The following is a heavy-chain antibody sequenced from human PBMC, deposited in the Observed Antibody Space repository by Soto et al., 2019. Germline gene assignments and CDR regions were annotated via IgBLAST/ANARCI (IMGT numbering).Heavy chain of an antibody. V-gene: IGHV3-30-3*01. D-gene: IGHD2-15*01. CDR2: ISYDGSNK. CDR1: VFTFSSYA. Sequence: VGSLRLSCAASVFTFSSYAMHCVRHSPGKWLEWVAVISYDGSNKYYADSVKGRFTISRDNSKNTLYLQMNSLRAEDTAVYYCASAMVAALYYYYGMDGWGQGTTVTLSS. J-gene: IGHJ6*01. CDR3: ASAMVAALYYYYGMDG.